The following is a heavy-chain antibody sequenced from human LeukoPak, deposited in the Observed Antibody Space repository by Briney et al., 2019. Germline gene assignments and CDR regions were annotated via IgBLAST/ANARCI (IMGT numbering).Heavy chain of an antibody. Sequence: GGSLRLSCAASGFTFNTYTMKWGRQAPGRGLEWISSIGRTSVDKYYADSVRGRFTISRDNAKNSLYVQMNSLRAEDTAVYYCVRGDSRELWGQGTLVTVSS. J-gene: IGHJ4*02. CDR1: GFTFNTYT. CDR3: VRGDSREL. CDR2: IGRTSVDK. V-gene: IGHV3-21*01. D-gene: IGHD3-22*01.